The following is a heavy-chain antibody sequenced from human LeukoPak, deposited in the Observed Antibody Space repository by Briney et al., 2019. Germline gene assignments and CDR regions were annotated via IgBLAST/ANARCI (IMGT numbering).Heavy chain of an antibody. CDR2: IYHSGST. CDR3: ARDCVKGGTYYDILTGKNWFDP. D-gene: IGHD3-9*01. CDR1: GYSISSGYY. Sequence: SETLSLTCTVSGYSISSGYYWGWIRQPPGKGLEWIGSIYHSGSTYYNPSLKSRVTISVDTSKNQFSLKLSSVTAADTAVYYCARDCVKGGTYYDILTGKNWFDPWGQGTLVTVSS. V-gene: IGHV4-38-2*02. J-gene: IGHJ5*02.